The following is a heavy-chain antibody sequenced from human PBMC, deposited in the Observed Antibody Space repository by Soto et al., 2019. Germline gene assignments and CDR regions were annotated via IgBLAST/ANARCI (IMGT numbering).Heavy chain of an antibody. D-gene: IGHD6-13*01. J-gene: IGHJ4*02. Sequence: TSETLSLTCTVSGGSISGYYWSWIRQPPGKGLEWIGYIYYNGSTNYNPSLKSRVTISVDTSKKQFSLNLTSVTAADTAVYYCGRASIAAAAFDYWGQGTLVTVSS. CDR3: GRASIAAAAFDY. CDR1: GGSISGYY. V-gene: IGHV4-59*01. CDR2: IYYNGST.